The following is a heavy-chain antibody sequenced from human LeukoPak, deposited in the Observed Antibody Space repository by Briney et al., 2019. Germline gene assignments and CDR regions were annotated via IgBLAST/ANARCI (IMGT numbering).Heavy chain of an antibody. CDR3: AKAQPPYYDFWSGSKEYYYYYGMDV. Sequence: GWSLRLSCAASGFTFSSYAMRWVRQTPGKGLEWVSAISGSGGNTYYADSPKGRFTISRDNSKNTLYLQMNSLRAEDTAVYYCAKAQPPYYDFWSGSKEYYYYYGMDVWGQGTTVTVSS. V-gene: IGHV3-23*01. CDR2: ISGSGGNT. D-gene: IGHD3-3*01. J-gene: IGHJ6*02. CDR1: GFTFSSYA.